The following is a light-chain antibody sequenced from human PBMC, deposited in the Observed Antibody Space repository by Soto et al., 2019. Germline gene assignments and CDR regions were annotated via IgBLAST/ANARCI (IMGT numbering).Light chain of an antibody. J-gene: IGKJ1*01. Sequence: DIQMTQSPSTLSASVGDRITITCRASQSIGSWLAWYQQKPGRAPKLLIYDASSLQGGVPSRFSGSGSGTEFTLTISSLQPDDFATYYCQQYNSYSWTFGQGTKVDIK. CDR3: QQYNSYSWT. CDR1: QSIGSW. CDR2: DAS. V-gene: IGKV1-5*01.